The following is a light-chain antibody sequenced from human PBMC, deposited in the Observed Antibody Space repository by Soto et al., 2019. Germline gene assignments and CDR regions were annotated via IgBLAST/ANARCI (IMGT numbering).Light chain of an antibody. CDR1: QSVSNN. CDR3: QQYNQWPLT. Sequence: EIVMTQSPATRSVSPGDKATLSCRASQSVSNNLAWYQQRPGQAPRLLIYFASTRATGIPARFSGSGSGTEFSLTISSLQSEDLALYYCQQYNQWPLTFGGGTKVETK. CDR2: FAS. J-gene: IGKJ4*01. V-gene: IGKV3-15*01.